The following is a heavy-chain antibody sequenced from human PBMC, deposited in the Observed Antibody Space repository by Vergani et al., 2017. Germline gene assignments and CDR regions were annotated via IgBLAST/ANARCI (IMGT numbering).Heavy chain of an antibody. CDR1: ESTFSDYN. CDR2: IYPGDSEV. Sequence: VQLMQSGPVMKKPGGSMKVSCQASESTFSDYNIHWVRQRPGRGLEWMGIIYPGDSEVKSNPTFRGQVIFSVDTSVNTAYLQWRSLQASDTATYFCASGGHGSENGGALQLWGQGTPVTVSS. V-gene: IGHV5-51*01. CDR3: ASGGHGSENGGALQL. D-gene: IGHD3-10*01. J-gene: IGHJ4*02.